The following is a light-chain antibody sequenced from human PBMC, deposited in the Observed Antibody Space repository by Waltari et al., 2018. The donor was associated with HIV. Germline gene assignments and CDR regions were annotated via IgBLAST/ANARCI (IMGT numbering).Light chain of an antibody. J-gene: IGLJ3*02. CDR2: KDS. CDR1: ALPNQY. Sequence: SYELTQPPSVSVSPGQTARITCSGDALPNQYAYWYKRNPGQAPVLVIYKDSERPSGVPERVSGSSSGTTVTLTISGVQAEDEADYYCQSADSSGNYQVFGGGTKLTVL. V-gene: IGLV3-25*03. CDR3: QSADSSGNYQV.